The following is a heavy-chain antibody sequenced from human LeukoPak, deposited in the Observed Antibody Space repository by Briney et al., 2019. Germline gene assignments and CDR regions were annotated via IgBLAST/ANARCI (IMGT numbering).Heavy chain of an antibody. D-gene: IGHD3-16*02. CDR1: GYTFTGYY. V-gene: IGHV1-2*02. CDR2: INPNSGGT. CDR3: ARALSLSLYRTLLY. J-gene: IGHJ4*02. Sequence: SVKVSCKASGYTFTGYYMHWVRQAPGQGVEWMGWINPNSGGTNYAQKFQGRVTMTRGTSISTAYMELSRLRSDDTAVYYCARALSLSLYRTLLYWGQGTLVTVSS.